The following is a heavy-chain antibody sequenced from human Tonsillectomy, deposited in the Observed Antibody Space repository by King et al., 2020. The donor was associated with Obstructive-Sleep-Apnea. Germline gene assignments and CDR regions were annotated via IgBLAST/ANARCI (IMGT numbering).Heavy chain of an antibody. CDR2: ISSSSRNI. CDR3: ARVGYYDCWSGRNYFDY. CDR1: GFTFSSYS. Sequence: VQLVESGGGLVKPGGSLRLSCAASGFTFSSYSMNWVRQAPGKGLDWVSSISSSSRNIYYADSLKGRFTISRDNAKNSLYLQMNSLRVEETAVSYCARVGYYDCWSGRNYFDYWGQGTLVTVSS. D-gene: IGHD3-3*01. V-gene: IGHV3-21*01. J-gene: IGHJ4*02.